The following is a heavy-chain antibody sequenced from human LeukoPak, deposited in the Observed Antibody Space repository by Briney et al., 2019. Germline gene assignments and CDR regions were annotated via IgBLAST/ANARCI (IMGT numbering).Heavy chain of an antibody. CDR3: PKGRYDVT. CDR1: GFTFSVYG. Sequence: GGTLGLSCAASGFTFSVYGMSWVGQAPGRGVEWVSGISGIGGKTYYADSVKGRFTISRDNSKNTLYLQMNILTAEDTAVYYCPKGRYDVTWGQGTLVTVSS. CDR2: ISGIGGKT. V-gene: IGHV3-23*01. D-gene: IGHD3-16*01. J-gene: IGHJ5*02.